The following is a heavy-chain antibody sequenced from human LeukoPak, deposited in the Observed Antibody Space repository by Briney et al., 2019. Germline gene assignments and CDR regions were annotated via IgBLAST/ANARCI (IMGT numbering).Heavy chain of an antibody. Sequence: GASVKVSCKASGYTFTGYYMHWVRQAPGQGLEWMGWINPNSGGTNYAQKFQGRVTMTRDTSISTAYMELSRLRSDDTAVYHCARDTVVTLPTYYFDYWGQGTLVTVSS. J-gene: IGHJ4*02. CDR2: INPNSGGT. V-gene: IGHV1-2*02. D-gene: IGHD2-15*01. CDR3: ARDTVVTLPTYYFDY. CDR1: GYTFTGYY.